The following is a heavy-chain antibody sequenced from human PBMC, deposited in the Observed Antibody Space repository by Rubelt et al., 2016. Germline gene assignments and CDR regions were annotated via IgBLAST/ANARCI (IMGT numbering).Heavy chain of an antibody. CDR2: ICGSGDRT. J-gene: IGHJ4*02. V-gene: IGHV3-23*01. CDR3: AKDLAGGATDY. CDR1: GFTFSSYA. D-gene: IGHD1-26*01. Sequence: EVQLLESGGGLVQFGGSLRLSCAASGFTFSSYAMSWVRQAPGKGLEWVSGICGSGDRTYYADSVKGRFTISRDISKSTLYLQMNSLRAEDTAVYHCAKDLAGGATDYWGQGTLVTVSS.